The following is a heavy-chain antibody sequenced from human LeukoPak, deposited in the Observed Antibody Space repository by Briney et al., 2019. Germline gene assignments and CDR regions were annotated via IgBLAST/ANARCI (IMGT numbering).Heavy chain of an antibody. CDR3: ARDPGHSGWYGDY. V-gene: IGHV3-33*01. CDR1: GFTFSSYG. CDR2: IWYDGSNK. Sequence: GGSLRLSCAASGFTFSSYGMHWVRQAPGEGLEWVSIIWYDGSNKYYADSVKGRFTISKDNSKNTLYLQMNSLRAEDTAVYYCARDPGHSGWYGDYWGQGTLVTVSS. J-gene: IGHJ4*02. D-gene: IGHD6-19*01.